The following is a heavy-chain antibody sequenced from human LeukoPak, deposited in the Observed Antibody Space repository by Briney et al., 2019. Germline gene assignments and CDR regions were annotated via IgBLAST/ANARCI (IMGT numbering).Heavy chain of an antibody. D-gene: IGHD1-26*01. CDR1: GFTFSRYG. CDR2: IWYDGSKK. CDR3: ARDNMGFDY. V-gene: IGHV3-33*01. Sequence: QPGRSLRLSCAASGFTFSRYGMHWVRQAPGKGLEWVAVIWYDGSKKYYADSVKGRFTISRDNSKNTLYLQMNSLRAEDTAVYYCARDNMGFDYWGQGTLVTVSS. J-gene: IGHJ4*02.